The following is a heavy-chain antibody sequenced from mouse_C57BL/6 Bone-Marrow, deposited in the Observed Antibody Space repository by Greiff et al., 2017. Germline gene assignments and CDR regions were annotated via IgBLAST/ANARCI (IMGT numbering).Heavy chain of an antibody. CDR3: ARRPYGSSPWYFDV. Sequence: QVQLQQPGAELVKPGASVKLSCKASGYTFTSYWMQWVKQRPGQGLEWIGEIDPSDSYTNYNQKFKGKATLTVDTSTRTVYMQLSSLTSEDSAVYYCARRPYGSSPWYFDVWGKGTTVTVSS. CDR1: GYTFTSYW. CDR2: IDPSDSYT. D-gene: IGHD1-1*01. V-gene: IGHV1-50*01. J-gene: IGHJ1*03.